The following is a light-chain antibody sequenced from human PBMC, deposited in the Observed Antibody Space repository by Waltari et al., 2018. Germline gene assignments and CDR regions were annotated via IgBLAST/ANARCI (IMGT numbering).Light chain of an antibody. V-gene: IGKV1-5*03. CDR3: QQYKNYSRT. CDR1: QSVTSW. Sequence: DIQMTQSPSTLSASIGDRVTITCRASQSVTSWLAWYQQKAGRAPKLLIYKASTLESGVPSRFSGSGSGTEFTLTINSLQPDDFATYYCQQYKNYSRTFGQGTKVEIK. CDR2: KAS. J-gene: IGKJ1*01.